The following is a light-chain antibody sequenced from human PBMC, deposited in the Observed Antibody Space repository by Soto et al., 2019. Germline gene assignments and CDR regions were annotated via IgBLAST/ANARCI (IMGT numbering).Light chain of an antibody. CDR2: AAS. J-gene: IGKJ1*01. CDR3: QKYNSAPEA. CDR1: QGISND. V-gene: IGKV1-27*01. Sequence: DIQMTQSPSSLSASVGDRVTITCRASQGISNDLAWYQQKPGKVPKLLLYAASTLQSGVPSRFSGSGSGTAFTLTISSLQPEDVATYYCQKYNSAPEAFGQGTKVESK.